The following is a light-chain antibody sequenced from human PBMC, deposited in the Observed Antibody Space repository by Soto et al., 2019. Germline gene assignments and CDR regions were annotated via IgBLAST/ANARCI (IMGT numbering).Light chain of an antibody. V-gene: IGKV3-20*01. CDR2: GAC. J-gene: IGKJ1*01. Sequence: EIVLTQSPGTLSLSPGERATLSCRASQSVSYSYLAWYQQKPGQAPRLLIYGACSRATGIRDRFSGSGSGTDFTLTISRLEPEDFAVYYCQQYGRSPRTFGQGTKVEIK. CDR3: QQYGRSPRT. CDR1: QSVSYSY.